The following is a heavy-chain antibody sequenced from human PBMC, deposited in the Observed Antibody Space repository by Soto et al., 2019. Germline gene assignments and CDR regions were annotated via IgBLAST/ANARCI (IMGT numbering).Heavy chain of an antibody. CDR3: SRGILV. V-gene: IGHV4-31*03. CDR1: GGSINSGGYR. CDR2: ISYGGST. J-gene: IGHJ4*02. Sequence: QVQLQESGPGLVKPSQTLSLTCTVSGGSINSGGYRWSWIRQHPGKGLDWIGCISYGGSTSYNPSLKSRVTISVDTSKNQFSLKLTSVTAADTAVYSCSRGILVWGQGALITVSS. D-gene: IGHD5-18*01.